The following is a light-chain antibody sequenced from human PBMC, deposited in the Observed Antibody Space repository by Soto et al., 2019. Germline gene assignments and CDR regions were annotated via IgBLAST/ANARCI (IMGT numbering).Light chain of an antibody. CDR3: QQYYSYPLT. V-gene: IGKV1-8*01. Sequence: AIRMTQSPSSFSASTGDRVTITCRASQGISSYLAWYPQKPGKAPKLLIYAASTLQSGVPSRFSGSGSGTDFTLTISCLQSEDFATYYCQQYYSYPLTFGGGTKVDIK. CDR2: AAS. J-gene: IGKJ4*01. CDR1: QGISSY.